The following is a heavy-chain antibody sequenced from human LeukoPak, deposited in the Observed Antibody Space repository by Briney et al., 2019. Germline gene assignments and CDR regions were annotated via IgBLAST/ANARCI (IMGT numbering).Heavy chain of an antibody. J-gene: IGHJ6*03. D-gene: IGHD5-18*01. V-gene: IGHV4-59*01. CDR2: IYYSGST. CDR3: ASRASDTAMIDYYYYMDV. CDR1: GGSISSYY. Sequence: PSETLSLTCTVSGGSISSYYWSWIRQPPGKGLEWIGYIYYSGSTNYNPSLKSRVTISVDTSKNQFSLKLSSVTAADTAVYYCASRASDTAMIDYYYYMDVWGKGTTITVSS.